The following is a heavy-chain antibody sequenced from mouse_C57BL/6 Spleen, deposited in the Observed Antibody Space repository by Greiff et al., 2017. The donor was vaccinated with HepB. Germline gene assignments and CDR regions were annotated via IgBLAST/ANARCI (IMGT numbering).Heavy chain of an antibody. CDR1: GYTFPDYY. D-gene: IGHD2-5*01. J-gene: IGHJ2*01. V-gene: IGHV1-76*01. Sequence: VKLQQSGAELVRPGASVKLSCKASGYTFPDYYINWVKQRPGQGLEWIARIYPGSGNTYYNEKFKGKATLTAEKSSSTAYMQLSSLTSEDSAVYFCARGAYYSNPYFDYWGQGTTLTVSS. CDR3: ARGAYYSNPYFDY. CDR2: IYPGSGNT.